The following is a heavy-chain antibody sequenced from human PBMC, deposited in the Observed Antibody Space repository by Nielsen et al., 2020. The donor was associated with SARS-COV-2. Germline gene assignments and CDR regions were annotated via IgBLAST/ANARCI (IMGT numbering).Heavy chain of an antibody. V-gene: IGHV3-33*01. CDR2: VWSDTTTK. CDR1: GFTFSSYD. Sequence: GGSLRLSCAASGFTFSSYDMHWVRQIPGKGLEWVAAVWSDTTTKYYADSVKGRFTISREYSKNTLHLQMNSLRADDTAVYYCARDPRILWWTPGGDYYFDYWGQGTLVTVSS. CDR3: ARDPRILWWTPGGDYYFDY. J-gene: IGHJ4*02. D-gene: IGHD2-21*01.